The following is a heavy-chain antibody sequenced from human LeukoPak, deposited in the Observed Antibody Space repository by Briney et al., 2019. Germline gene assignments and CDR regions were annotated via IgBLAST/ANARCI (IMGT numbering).Heavy chain of an antibody. Sequence: GGSLRLSCAASGFTFRTCTMNWVRQAPGKGLEWVSFISSRGGNIYYAHSVKGRFTISRDNAKNSLYLQMNSLREEDTAVYYCGGDCSSSSASMDVWGQGASVTVSS. J-gene: IGHJ6*02. CDR1: GFTFRTCT. V-gene: IGHV3-21*06. D-gene: IGHD6-6*01. CDR2: ISSRGGNI. CDR3: GGDCSSSSASMDV.